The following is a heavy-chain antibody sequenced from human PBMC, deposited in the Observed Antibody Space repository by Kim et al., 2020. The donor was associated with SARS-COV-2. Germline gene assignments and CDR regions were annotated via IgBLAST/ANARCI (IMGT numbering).Heavy chain of an antibody. CDR1: GGSISSGGYY. D-gene: IGHD3-3*01. Sequence: SETLSLTCTVSGGSISSGGYYWSWIRQHPGKGLEWIGYIYYSGSTYYNPSLKSRVTISVDTSKNQFSLKLSSVTAADTAVYYCARGRITIFGVGTVFDYWGQGNLVTVSS. J-gene: IGHJ4*02. V-gene: IGHV4-31*03. CDR3: ARGRITIFGVGTVFDY. CDR2: IYYSGST.